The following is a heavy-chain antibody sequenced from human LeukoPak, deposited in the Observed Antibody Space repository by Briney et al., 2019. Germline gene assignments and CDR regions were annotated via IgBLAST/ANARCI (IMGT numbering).Heavy chain of an antibody. CDR3: ARVYYYDSSGHNWFDP. D-gene: IGHD3-22*01. Sequence: ASVKVSCKASGDTFTSYGISWVRQAPGQGLEWMGWISAYNGNANYAQKLQGRVTMTTDTSTSTAYVELRSLRSDDTAVYYCARVYYYDSSGHNWFDPWGQGTLVTVSS. V-gene: IGHV1-18*01. CDR1: GDTFTSYG. CDR2: ISAYNGNA. J-gene: IGHJ5*02.